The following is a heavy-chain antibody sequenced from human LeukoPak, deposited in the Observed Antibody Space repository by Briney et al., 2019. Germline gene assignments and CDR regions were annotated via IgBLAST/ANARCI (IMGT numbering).Heavy chain of an antibody. CDR1: GFTFSSYG. CDR2: IWYDGSNK. J-gene: IGHJ3*02. D-gene: IGHD4-17*01. CDR3: ARDIHYGDTTNNDAFDI. V-gene: IGHV3-33*01. Sequence: GRSLRLSCAASGFTFSSYGMHWVRQAPGKGLEWVAVIWYDGSNKYYADSVKGRFTISRDNSKNTLYLQMNSLRAEDTAVYYCARDIHYGDTTNNDAFDIWGQGTMVTVSS.